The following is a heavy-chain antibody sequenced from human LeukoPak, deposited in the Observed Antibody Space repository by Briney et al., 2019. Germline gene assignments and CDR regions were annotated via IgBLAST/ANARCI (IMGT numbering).Heavy chain of an antibody. Sequence: RPGGSLRLSCAASGFRFDDYGMSWVRHVPGKGLEWVSGTNWDGASTGYADSVKGRFTISRDNAKNSLYLQMNSLRAEDTAVYYCARVIDTAMAEVSFDYWGQGTLVTVSS. CDR1: GFRFDDYG. CDR3: ARVIDTAMAEVSFDY. CDR2: TNWDGAST. D-gene: IGHD5-18*01. V-gene: IGHV3-20*04. J-gene: IGHJ4*02.